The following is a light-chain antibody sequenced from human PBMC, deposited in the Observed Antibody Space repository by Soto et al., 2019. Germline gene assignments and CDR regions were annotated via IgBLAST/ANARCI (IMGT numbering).Light chain of an antibody. Sequence: DLQLTQSPSSLSASVGDRVTITCQASQDISNHLNWYQQKSGKAPNLLIYDASDLETGVTSRFSGGGSGTFFSFNINSLQPEDIATYYCQKHDGVPLFGPGTKVEIK. J-gene: IGKJ3*01. CDR2: DAS. V-gene: IGKV1-33*01. CDR3: QKHDGVPL. CDR1: QDISNH.